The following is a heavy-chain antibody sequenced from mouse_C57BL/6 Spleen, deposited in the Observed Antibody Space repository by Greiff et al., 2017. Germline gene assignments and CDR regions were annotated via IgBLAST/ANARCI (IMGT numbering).Heavy chain of an antibody. D-gene: IGHD1-1*02. Sequence: EVKLVESGGGLVQPGGSMKLSCVASGFTFSNYWMNWVRQSPEKGLEWVAQIRLKSDNYATHYAASVKGRFTISRDDSKSSVYLQMNNLRAEDTGIYYCTGLPVGFAYWGQGTLVTVSA. CDR1: GFTFSNYW. CDR3: TGLPVGFAY. V-gene: IGHV6-3*01. J-gene: IGHJ3*01. CDR2: IRLKSDNYAT.